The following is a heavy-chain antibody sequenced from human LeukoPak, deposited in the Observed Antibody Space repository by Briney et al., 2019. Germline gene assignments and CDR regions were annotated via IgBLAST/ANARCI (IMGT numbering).Heavy chain of an antibody. CDR1: RGSIRSYS. CDR2: ILTSGTA. D-gene: IGHD3-3*01. J-gene: IGHJ3*02. CDR3: TRVSYFDFWSGSYSSPPGDAFDI. Sequence: SETLSLTCTTSRGSIRSYSWTWIRQPPGKGLEWIGLILTSGTANYNPSLKSRVTMSLDTSKNHFSLNLTSVTAADTAVYYCTRVSYFDFWSGSYSSPPGDAFDIWGQGTMVTVSS. V-gene: IGHV4-4*07.